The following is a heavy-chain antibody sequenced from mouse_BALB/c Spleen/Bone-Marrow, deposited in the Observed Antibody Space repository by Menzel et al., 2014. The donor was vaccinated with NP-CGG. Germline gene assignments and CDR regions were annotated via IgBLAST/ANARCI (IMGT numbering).Heavy chain of an antibody. D-gene: IGHD1-1*01. V-gene: IGHV1-67*01. CDR2: ISTYYGNT. J-gene: IGHJ2*01. CDR3: ARESAYYGYFDY. Sequence: QVQLQQSGPELVRPGVSVKISCKGSGYTFTDYAMHWVKQSHAKSLEWIGVISTYYGNTNYNQKFKGKATMTVDKSSSTAYMELARLTSEDSAIYYCARESAYYGYFDYWGQGTPLTVSS. CDR1: GYTFTDYA.